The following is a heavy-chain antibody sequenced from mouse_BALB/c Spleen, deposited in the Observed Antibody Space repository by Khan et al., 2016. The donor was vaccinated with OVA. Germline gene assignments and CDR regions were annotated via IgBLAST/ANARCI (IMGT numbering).Heavy chain of an antibody. CDR3: ARTARIKS. J-gene: IGHJ2*01. CDR2: ISYSGST. Sequence: VQLKESGPGLVKPSQSLSLTCTVTGYSITSGYGWNWIRQFPGNKLEWMGYISYSGSTNYKPSLKSRISITRDTSKNQFFLQLNSVTTEDTATYYCARTARIKSWGQGTTLTVSS. CDR1: GYSITSGYG. V-gene: IGHV3-2*02. D-gene: IGHD1-2*01.